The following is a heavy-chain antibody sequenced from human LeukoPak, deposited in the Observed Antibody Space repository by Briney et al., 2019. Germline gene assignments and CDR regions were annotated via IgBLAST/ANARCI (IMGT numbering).Heavy chain of an antibody. CDR2: IYTSGST. Sequence: PSETLSLTCTVSGGSISSYHWSWIRQPAGKGLEWIGRIYTSGSTNYNPSLKSRVTMSVDTSKNQFSLKLSSVTAADTAVYYYARGYAMVFPDAFDIWGQGTMVTVSS. D-gene: IGHD5-18*01. CDR3: ARGYAMVFPDAFDI. J-gene: IGHJ3*02. CDR1: GGSISSYH. V-gene: IGHV4-4*07.